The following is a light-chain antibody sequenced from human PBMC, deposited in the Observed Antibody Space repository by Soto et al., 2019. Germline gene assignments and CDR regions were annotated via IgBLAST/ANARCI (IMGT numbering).Light chain of an antibody. Sequence: QSVLTQPASVSGSPGQSITISCTGTSSDVGGYNYVSWYQHHPGKAPKLMIYEVSDRPSGVANRFSGSKSGNTASLTISGVQAEDVADYYCSSYTRSSTLVFGGGTKLTVL. CDR3: SSYTRSSTLV. CDR2: EVS. CDR1: SSDVGGYNY. J-gene: IGLJ2*01. V-gene: IGLV2-14*01.